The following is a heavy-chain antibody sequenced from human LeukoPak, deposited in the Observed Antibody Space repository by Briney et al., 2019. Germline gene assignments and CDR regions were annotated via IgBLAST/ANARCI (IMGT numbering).Heavy chain of an antibody. Sequence: PSETLSLTCAVYGGSFSGFYWSWIRQTSGKGLEWIGEINHSGSTNYNPSLKSRVTISVDTSKNQFSLNMRSVTAADAGMYYCAREDIAGRVTTILPYWGQGTLVTVSS. CDR1: GGSFSGFY. D-gene: IGHD5-12*01. CDR3: AREDIAGRVTTILPY. V-gene: IGHV4-34*01. J-gene: IGHJ4*02. CDR2: INHSGST.